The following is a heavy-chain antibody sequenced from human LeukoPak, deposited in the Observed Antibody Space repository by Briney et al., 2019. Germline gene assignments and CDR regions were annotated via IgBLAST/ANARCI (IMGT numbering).Heavy chain of an antibody. D-gene: IGHD2-2*01. V-gene: IGHV3-7*01. Sequence: GGSLRLSCAASGFTFSSYWMSWVRQAPGKGLEWVANIKQDGSEKYYVDSVKGRFTISRDNAKSSLFLQMSSLRAEDTAVYYCATLSTSCLHFDYWGQGTLVTVSS. CDR1: GFTFSSYW. CDR3: ATLSTSCLHFDY. CDR2: IKQDGSEK. J-gene: IGHJ4*02.